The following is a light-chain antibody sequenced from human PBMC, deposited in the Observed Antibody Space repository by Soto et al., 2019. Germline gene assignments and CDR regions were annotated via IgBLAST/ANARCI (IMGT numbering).Light chain of an antibody. CDR2: DAS. CDR1: QSVSTY. J-gene: IGKJ5*01. Sequence: EIVFTQSPATLSLSPGERAALSCRAGQSVSTYLAWYQQKPGQAPRLFIYDASNRATGIPARFSGSGSGTDFTLTISSLEPEDFAVYYCQQRSKWPITLGQGTRLEIK. V-gene: IGKV3-11*01. CDR3: QQRSKWPIT.